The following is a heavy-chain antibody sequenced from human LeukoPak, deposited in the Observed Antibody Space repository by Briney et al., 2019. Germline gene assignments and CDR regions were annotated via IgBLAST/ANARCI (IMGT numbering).Heavy chain of an antibody. CDR1: GFTFSSYS. Sequence: GGSLRLSCAASGFTFSSYSMNWVRQAPGKGLEWVSYISSSSSTIYYADSVKGRFTISRDNAKNSLYLQMNSLRAEDTAVYYCARYCSSTSCYDYGMDVWAKGPRSPSP. CDR2: ISSSSSTI. D-gene: IGHD2-2*01. CDR3: ARYCSSTSCYDYGMDV. J-gene: IGHJ6*02. V-gene: IGHV3-48*04.